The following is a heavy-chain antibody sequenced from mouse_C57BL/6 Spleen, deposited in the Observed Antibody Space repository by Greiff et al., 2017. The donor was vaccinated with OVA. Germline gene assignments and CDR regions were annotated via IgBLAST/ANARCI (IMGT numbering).Heavy chain of an antibody. D-gene: IGHD6-1*01. V-gene: IGHV1-15*01. CDR3: TRGQLFAY. CDR2: IDPETGGT. Sequence: QVQLKQSGAELVRPGASVTLSCKASGYTFTDYEMHWVKQTPVHGLEWIGAIDPETGGTAYNQKFKGKAILTADKSSSTAYMELRSLTSEDSAVYYCTRGQLFAYWGQGTLVTVSA. J-gene: IGHJ3*01. CDR1: GYTFTDYE.